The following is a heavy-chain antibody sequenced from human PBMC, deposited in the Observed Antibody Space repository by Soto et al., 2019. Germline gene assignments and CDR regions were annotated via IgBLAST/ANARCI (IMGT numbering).Heavy chain of an antibody. CDR2: ISDSGSNT. J-gene: IGHJ6*02. D-gene: IGHD3-22*01. Sequence: EVQLVESGGGLLQPGGSLRLSCAALGFKISSSSMNWVGQAPGRGLEGVAYISDSGSNTLYADSVKGRFTVSRDTAKNSLYLQMSGLRDEDRAVYYCARYYYDSSGYDGMDVWGQGTTVTVSS. CDR1: GFKISSSS. CDR3: ARYYYDSSGYDGMDV. V-gene: IGHV3-48*02.